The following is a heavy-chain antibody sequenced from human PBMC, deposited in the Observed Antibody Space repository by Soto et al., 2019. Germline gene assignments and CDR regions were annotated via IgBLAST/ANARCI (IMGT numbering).Heavy chain of an antibody. D-gene: IGHD5-12*01. V-gene: IGHV3-30*18. Sequence: GGSLRLSCAASGFTFSSYGMHWVRQAPGKGLEWVAVISYDGSNKYYADSVKGRFTISRDNSKNTLYLQMNSLRAGDTAVYYCAKSDVDIVATIPLGYYYYGMDVWGQGTTVTVSS. CDR3: AKSDVDIVATIPLGYYYYGMDV. CDR2: ISYDGSNK. CDR1: GFTFSSYG. J-gene: IGHJ6*02.